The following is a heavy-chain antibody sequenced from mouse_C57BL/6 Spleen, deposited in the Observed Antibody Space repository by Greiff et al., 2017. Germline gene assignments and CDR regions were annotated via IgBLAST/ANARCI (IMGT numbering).Heavy chain of an antibody. CDR2: IYPGDGDT. D-gene: IGHD3-2*02. CDR1: GYAFSSYW. J-gene: IGHJ4*01. Sequence: VMLVESGAELVKPGASVKISCKASGYAFSSYWMNWVKQRPGKGLEWIGQIYPGDGDTNYNGKFKGKATLTADKSSSTAYMQLSSLTSEDPAVYFCARQPAQAPMDYWGQGTSVTVSS. CDR3: ARQPAQAPMDY. V-gene: IGHV1-80*01.